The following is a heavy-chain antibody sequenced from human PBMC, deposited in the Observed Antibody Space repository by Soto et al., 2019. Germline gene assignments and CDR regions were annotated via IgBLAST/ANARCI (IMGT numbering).Heavy chain of an antibody. CDR1: GYTFTSYW. CDR2: IYPSDSDT. D-gene: IGHD6-13*01. V-gene: IGHV5-51*01. J-gene: IGHJ1*01. Sequence: GESLKISCKGSGYTFTSYWIGWVRQMPGKGLEWIGIIYPSDSDTRYNPTFQGQVTMSADKSSSTAYLQWSSLKASDTAIYYCARLLYSSTWDEYFRHWGQGTLVTVSS. CDR3: ARLLYSSTWDEYFRH.